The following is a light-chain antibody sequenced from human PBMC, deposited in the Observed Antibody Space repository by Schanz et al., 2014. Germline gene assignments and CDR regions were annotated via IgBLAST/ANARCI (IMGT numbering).Light chain of an antibody. CDR1: QSVSSNY. CDR2: GAT. CDR3: QQYGSSPFT. J-gene: IGKJ4*01. V-gene: IGKV3-20*01. Sequence: EIVLTQSPGTLSLSPGERATLSCRASQSVSSNYLAWYQHKPGQAPRLIIHGATTRASGIPDRFSGSGSGTDFTLTISRLEPEDFAVYYCQQYGSSPFTFGGGTKVEIK.